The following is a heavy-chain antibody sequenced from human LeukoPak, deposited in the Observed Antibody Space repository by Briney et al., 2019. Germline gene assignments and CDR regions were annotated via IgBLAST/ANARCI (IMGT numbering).Heavy chain of an antibody. CDR1: GRSISPYY. CDR2: IFSSGAA. V-gene: IGHV4-59*12. Sequence: SETLSLTCTVSGRSISPYYWSWFRQTPGRGLEWIGYIFSSGAASYKPSLKSRLTLSVDTSKNQFSLQLNSVTPEDTAVYYCARELAAAPLYWYFDLWGRGTLVTVSS. CDR3: ARELAAAPLYWYFDL. J-gene: IGHJ2*01. D-gene: IGHD6-13*01.